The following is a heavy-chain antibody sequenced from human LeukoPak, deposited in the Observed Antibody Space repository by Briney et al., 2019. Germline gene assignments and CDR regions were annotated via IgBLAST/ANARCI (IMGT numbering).Heavy chain of an antibody. D-gene: IGHD6-19*01. V-gene: IGHV3-30-3*01. J-gene: IGHJ4*02. CDR3: ARVYSSGPFDY. Sequence: VAVISYDGSNKYYAASVQGRFTISRDNSKNTLHLQMNSLRAEDTAVYYCARVYSSGPFDYWGQGTLVTVSS. CDR2: ISYDGSNK.